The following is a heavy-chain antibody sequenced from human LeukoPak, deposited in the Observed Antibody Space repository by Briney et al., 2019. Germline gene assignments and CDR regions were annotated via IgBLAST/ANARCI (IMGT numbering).Heavy chain of an antibody. V-gene: IGHV3-23*01. Sequence: QAGGSLRLSCAASGFTFSSYAMSWVRQAPGKGLEWVSAISGSGGSTYYADSVKGRFTISRDNSKNTLYLQMNSLRAEDTAVYYCTRDRLVPCSSTSCPEVYYFDYWGQGTLVTVSS. CDR2: ISGSGGST. D-gene: IGHD2-2*01. CDR1: GFTFSSYA. J-gene: IGHJ4*02. CDR3: TRDRLVPCSSTSCPEVYYFDY.